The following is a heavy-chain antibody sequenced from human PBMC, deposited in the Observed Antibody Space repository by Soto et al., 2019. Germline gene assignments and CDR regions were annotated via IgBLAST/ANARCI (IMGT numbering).Heavy chain of an antibody. CDR1: GYRFTSYV. J-gene: IGHJ4*02. V-gene: IGHV1-3*01. Sequence: VASPKVSCTFSGYRFTSYVIHWVRQAPGQRLEWMGWINADNDNTRYSQTFQGRVTFLRDSSASTAYMALTRLRSEDTAVYYCARGSFGRTRYAYDYWRLGTRFTVAS. D-gene: IGHD1-1*01. CDR2: INADNDNT. CDR3: ARGSFGRTRYAYDY.